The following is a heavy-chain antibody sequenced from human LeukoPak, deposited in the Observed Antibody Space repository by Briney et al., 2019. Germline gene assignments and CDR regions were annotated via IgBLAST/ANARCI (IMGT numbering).Heavy chain of an antibody. V-gene: IGHV1-18*01. CDR1: GYTLTSYG. CDR2: ISAYNGNT. J-gene: IGHJ4*02. Sequence: ASVKVSCKASGYTLTSYGISWGRQAPGQGREWMGWISAYNGNTNYAQKLQGRVTMTTDTSTSTAYMELRSLRSDDTAVYYCARTGGSYELYYFDYWGQGTLVTVSS. CDR3: ARTGGSYELYYFDY. D-gene: IGHD1-26*01.